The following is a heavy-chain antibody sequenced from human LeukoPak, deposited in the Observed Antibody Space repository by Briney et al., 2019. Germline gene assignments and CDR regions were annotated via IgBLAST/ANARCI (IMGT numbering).Heavy chain of an antibody. CDR2: IKKKSEGATT. Sequence: GGSLRLSCAASGFTVSSNYMSWVRQAPGKGLEWVGRIKKKSEGATTDYAAPVKGRFTISRDDSQTTVSLQMNGLKTEDTAVYYCTNHFASWGQGTLITVSS. CDR1: GFTVSSNY. CDR3: TNHFAS. V-gene: IGHV3-15*01. D-gene: IGHD3-3*02. J-gene: IGHJ4*02.